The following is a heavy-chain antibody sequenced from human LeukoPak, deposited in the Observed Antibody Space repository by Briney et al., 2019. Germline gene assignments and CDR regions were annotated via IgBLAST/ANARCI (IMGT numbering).Heavy chain of an antibody. V-gene: IGHV3-21*01. D-gene: IGHD3-3*01. CDR2: ISSSSSYI. J-gene: IGHJ4*02. CDR1: GFTFSSYS. CDR3: AKLRFLEWLLVDY. Sequence: PGGSLRLSCAASGFTFSSYSMNWVRQAPGKGLEWVSSISSSSSYIYYADSVKGRFTISRDNAKNSLYLQMNSLRAEDTTVYYCAKLRFLEWLLVDYWGQGTLVTVSS.